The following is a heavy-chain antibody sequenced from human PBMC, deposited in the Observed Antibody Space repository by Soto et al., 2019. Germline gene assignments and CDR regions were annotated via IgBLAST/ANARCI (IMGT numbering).Heavy chain of an antibody. Sequence: PGGSLRLSCAASGFIFTGYNMNWVRQAPGKGLEWVSSISSGSSYIYYADSVKGRFTISRDNAKNSLYLQMNTLRAEDTALYYCARRRAAAGTSTFDYWGQGTRVTVSS. CDR2: ISSGSSYI. CDR1: GFIFTGYN. J-gene: IGHJ4*02. D-gene: IGHD6-13*01. V-gene: IGHV3-21*01. CDR3: ARRRAAAGTSTFDY.